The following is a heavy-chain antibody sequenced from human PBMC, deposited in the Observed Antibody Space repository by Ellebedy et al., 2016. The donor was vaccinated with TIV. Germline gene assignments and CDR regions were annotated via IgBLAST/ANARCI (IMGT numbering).Heavy chain of an antibody. J-gene: IGHJ4*02. CDR3: AVRLTTPGAFDY. D-gene: IGHD1/OR15-1a*01. CDR1: GFTFSSYA. V-gene: IGHV3-64D*06. Sequence: GGSLRLSCAASGFTFSSYAMHWVRQAPGKGLEYVSAISSNGGSTYYADSVTGRFTISRDSSKNTLYLQMNSLRADDSALYFCAVRLTTPGAFDYWGQGMLVTVSS. CDR2: ISSNGGST.